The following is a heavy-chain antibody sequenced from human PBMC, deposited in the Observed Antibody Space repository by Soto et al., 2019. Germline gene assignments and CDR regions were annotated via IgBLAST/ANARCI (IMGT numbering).Heavy chain of an antibody. CDR1: GFTVSSNY. J-gene: IGHJ4*02. CDR2: IYSGGST. V-gene: IGHV3-53*01. Sequence: PGGSLRLSCAASGFTVSSNYMSWVRQAPGKGLEWVSVIYSGGSTYYADSVKGRFTISRDNSKNTLYLQMNSLRAEDTAVYYCARVEYSSSWPFDYWGQGTLVTVSS. CDR3: ARVEYSSSWPFDY. D-gene: IGHD6-13*01.